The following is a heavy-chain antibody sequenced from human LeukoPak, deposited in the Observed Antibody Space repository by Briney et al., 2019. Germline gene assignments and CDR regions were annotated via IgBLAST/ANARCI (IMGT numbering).Heavy chain of an antibody. CDR2: IYYSGST. Sequence: PSETLSLTCTVSGGSISSSSYYWGWIRQPPGKGLEWIGSIYYSGSTYYNPSLKSRVTISVDTSKNQFSLKLSSVTAADTAVYYCVRGGGVLLYFGETREGFDYWGQGTLVTVSS. V-gene: IGHV4-39*07. J-gene: IGHJ4*02. CDR3: VRGGGVLLYFGETREGFDY. CDR1: GGSISSSSYY. D-gene: IGHD3-10*01.